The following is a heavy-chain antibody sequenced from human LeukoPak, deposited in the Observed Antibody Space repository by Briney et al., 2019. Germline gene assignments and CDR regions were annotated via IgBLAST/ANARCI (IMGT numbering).Heavy chain of an antibody. V-gene: IGHV3-74*01. CDR3: ARGRYYGMDV. J-gene: IGHJ6*02. CDR1: GFTLSSFW. CDR2: ISSDGTST. Sequence: GGSLRLSCAASGFTLSSFWMHWVRQTPGKGLVWVSRISSDGTSTSYADSVKGRFTISRDNATNTLYLQMNSLRAEDTAVYYCARGRYYGMDVWGQGTTVTVS.